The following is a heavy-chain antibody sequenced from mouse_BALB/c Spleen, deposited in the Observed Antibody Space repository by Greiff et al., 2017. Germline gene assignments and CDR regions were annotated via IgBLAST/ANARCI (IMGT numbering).Heavy chain of an antibody. J-gene: IGHJ3*01. Sequence: QVQLQQSGPGLVAPSQSLSITCTVSGFSLTSYGVHWVRQPPGKGLEWLGVIWAGGSTNYNSALMSRLSISKDNSKSQVFLKMNSLQTDDTAMYYCARDRFGYGNYVFAYWGQGTLVTVSA. V-gene: IGHV2-9*02. CDR3: ARDRFGYGNYVFAY. CDR2: IWAGGST. D-gene: IGHD2-10*02. CDR1: GFSLTSYG.